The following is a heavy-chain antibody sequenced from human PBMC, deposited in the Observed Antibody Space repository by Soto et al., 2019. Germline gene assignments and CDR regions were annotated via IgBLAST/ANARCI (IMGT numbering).Heavy chain of an antibody. V-gene: IGHV4-4*07. J-gene: IGHJ4*02. CDR3: ARHYGDSF. CDR1: GTSISSSYY. CDR2: IEASGST. D-gene: IGHD4-17*01. Sequence: PSETLSLTCTVSGTSISSSYYWSGMPQSAGKGGEGIGGIEASGSTNYNRSPRRRVTMSVNTSKKQFSLKITWVTTADQAVYYCARHYGDSFWGQGTLVTVSS.